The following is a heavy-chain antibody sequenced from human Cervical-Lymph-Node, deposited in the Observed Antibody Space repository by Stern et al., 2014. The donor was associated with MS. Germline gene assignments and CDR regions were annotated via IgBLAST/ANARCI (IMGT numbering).Heavy chain of an antibody. D-gene: IGHD3-10*01. Sequence: QVQLGQSGAEVKKPGSSVRVSCKASGGTFSSYAISWVRQAPGQGLEWMGGRIPMLGTANYAQKFQGRVTITADDSTTTAYMEVSSLRSEDTAVYFCASSVGELTPEAVWGQGTTVTVFS. CDR3: ASSVGELTPEAV. V-gene: IGHV1-69*01. CDR2: RIPMLGTA. J-gene: IGHJ6*02. CDR1: GGTFSSYA.